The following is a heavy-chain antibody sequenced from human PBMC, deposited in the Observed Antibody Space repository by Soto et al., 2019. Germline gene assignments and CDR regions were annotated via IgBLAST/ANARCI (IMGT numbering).Heavy chain of an antibody. J-gene: IGHJ6*02. CDR1: GFTFSSYG. CDR2: IWYDGSNK. D-gene: IGHD3-16*01. V-gene: IGHV3-33*01. CDR3: ERAGGKYPNVGDYYYGMDV. Sequence: PGGSLRLSCAASGFTFSSYGMHWVRQAPGKGLEWVAVIWYDGSNKYYADSVKGRFTISRDNSKNTLYLQMNSLRAEDTAVYYCERAGGKYPNVGDYYYGMDVWGQGTTVTVSS.